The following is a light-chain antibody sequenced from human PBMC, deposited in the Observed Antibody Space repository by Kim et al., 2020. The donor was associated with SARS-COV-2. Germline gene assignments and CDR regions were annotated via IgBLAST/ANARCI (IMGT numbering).Light chain of an antibody. V-gene: IGLV2-14*01. Sequence: QSALTQPASVSGSPGQSITISCTGTSSDVGGFNFVSWYQQHPGNAPKLIVYEVTDRPSGVSNRFSGSKSGNTASLTISGLQAEDEADYYCSSYTSSSTRVFGGGTQLTVL. CDR2: EVT. CDR3: SSYTSSSTRV. CDR1: SSDVGGFNF. J-gene: IGLJ3*02.